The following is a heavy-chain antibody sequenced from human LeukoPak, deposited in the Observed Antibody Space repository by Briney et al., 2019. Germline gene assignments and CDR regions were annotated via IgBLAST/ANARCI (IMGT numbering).Heavy chain of an antibody. CDR3: ARGEDYYDSSGSGLDY. D-gene: IGHD3-22*01. J-gene: IGHJ4*02. V-gene: IGHV3-33*01. Sequence: GGSLRLSCAASGFTFSSYGMHWVRQAPGKGLEWVAVTWYDGSNKYYADSVKGRFTISRDNSKNTLYLQMNSLRAEDTAVYYCARGEDYYDSSGSGLDYWGQGTLVTVSS. CDR1: GFTFSSYG. CDR2: TWYDGSNK.